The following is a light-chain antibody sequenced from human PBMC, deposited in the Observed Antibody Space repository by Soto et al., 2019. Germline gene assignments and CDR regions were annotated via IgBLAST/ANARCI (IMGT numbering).Light chain of an antibody. CDR3: ATWDGSLPGEV. Sequence: QSVLTQSPSVSAAPGQKVTISCSRSSCNIWNNYVSWYQQLPGTAPKLLIYDNNKRPSGIPDRFSGSKSGTSGTLDITGLQTGDEADYYCATWDGSLPGEVFGGGTQLTVL. CDR2: DNN. CDR1: SCNIWNNY. V-gene: IGLV1-51*01. J-gene: IGLJ2*01.